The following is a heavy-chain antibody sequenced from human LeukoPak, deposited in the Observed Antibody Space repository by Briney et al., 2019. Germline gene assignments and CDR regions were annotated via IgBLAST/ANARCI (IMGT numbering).Heavy chain of an antibody. CDR3: ARDSGYGYFDY. J-gene: IGHJ4*02. V-gene: IGHV4-30-4*01. CDR2: IYYSGST. CDR1: GGSISSGDYY. Sequence: TPSETLSLTCTVSGGSISSGDYYWSWIRQPPGKGLEWIGYIYYSGSTYYNPSLKSRVTTSVDTSKNQFSLKLSSVTAADTAVYYCARDSGYGYFDYWGQGTLVTVSS. D-gene: IGHD5-12*01.